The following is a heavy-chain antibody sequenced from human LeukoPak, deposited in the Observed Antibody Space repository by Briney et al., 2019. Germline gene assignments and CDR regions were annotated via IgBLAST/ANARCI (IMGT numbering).Heavy chain of an antibody. J-gene: IGHJ4*02. CDR3: AKNRDSSDYPRDFDY. Sequence: GGSLRLSCAASRFTFSSYGMHWVRQTPGKGPEWVAFIRHDGSYQQYADSVKGRFTVSRDNSKDPVYLQMNSLRTEDTAVYYCAKNRDSSDYPRDFDYWGQGTLVTVSS. CDR1: RFTFSSYG. CDR2: IRHDGSYQ. D-gene: IGHD6-19*01. V-gene: IGHV3-30*02.